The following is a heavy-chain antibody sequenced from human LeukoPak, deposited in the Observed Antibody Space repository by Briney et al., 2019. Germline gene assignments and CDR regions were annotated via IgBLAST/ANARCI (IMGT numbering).Heavy chain of an antibody. CDR1: GFTFSSYA. J-gene: IGHJ5*02. CDR3: ASSASGSDWFDP. Sequence: GGSLRLSCAASGFTFSSYAMHWVRQAPGKGLEWVAVISHDGSNKYYADSVKGRFTISRDNSKNTLYLQMNSLRAEDTAVYYCASSASGSDWFDPWGQGTLVTVSS. V-gene: IGHV3-30*04. CDR2: ISHDGSNK. D-gene: IGHD3-10*01.